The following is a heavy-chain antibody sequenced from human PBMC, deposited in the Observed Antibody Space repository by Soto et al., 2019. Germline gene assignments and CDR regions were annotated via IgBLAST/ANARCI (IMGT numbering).Heavy chain of an antibody. Sequence: QVQLQESGPGLVKPSETLSLTCTVSGGSISSYYWSWIRQPPGKGLEWIGYIYYSGSTNYNPSLKSRVTISGDTSKNQFSLKLSSVTAADTAVYYCASLVSLFGVVSTSYFQHWGQGTLVTVSS. CDR1: GGSISSYY. D-gene: IGHD3-3*01. CDR3: ASLVSLFGVVSTSYFQH. V-gene: IGHV4-59*01. CDR2: IYYSGST. J-gene: IGHJ1*01.